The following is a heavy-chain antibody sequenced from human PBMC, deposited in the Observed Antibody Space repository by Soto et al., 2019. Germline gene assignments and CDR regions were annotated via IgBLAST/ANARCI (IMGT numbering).Heavy chain of an antibody. CDR2: IVPMFGTP. J-gene: IGHJ6*02. CDR1: GGSYISYA. CDR3: ARADDVIVEPGASQIDYFYHGMDV. D-gene: IGHD1-26*01. Sequence: QVEVVQSGAEAKQPGSSVKVSCQVSGGSYISYAIYWVRQAPGQGLEWMEGIVPMFGTPNYAQKFQDRVTITADASTRTAYMDLKSLRSEDTAVYYCARADDVIVEPGASQIDYFYHGMDVWGHGTPVIVSS. V-gene: IGHV1-69*12.